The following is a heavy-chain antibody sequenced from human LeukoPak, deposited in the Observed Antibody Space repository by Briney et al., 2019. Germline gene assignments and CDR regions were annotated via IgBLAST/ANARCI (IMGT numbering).Heavy chain of an antibody. CDR2: VSGSGGST. J-gene: IGHJ4*02. V-gene: IGHV3-23*01. D-gene: IGHD4-11*01. CDR1: GFTFSSYA. CDR3: TKGSAVTTRYFDY. Sequence: QTGGSLRLSCAASGFTFSSYAMSWVRQAPGKGLEWVSGVSGSGGSTYYADSMKGRFTISRDNSKNTVYLQMNSLRAEDTAVYYCTKGSAVTTRYFDYWGQGTLVTVSS.